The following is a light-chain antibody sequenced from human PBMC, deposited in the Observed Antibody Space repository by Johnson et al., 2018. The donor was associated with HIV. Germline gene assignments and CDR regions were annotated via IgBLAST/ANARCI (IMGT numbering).Light chain of an antibody. J-gene: IGLJ1*01. CDR1: SSNIGNNY. V-gene: IGLV1-51*01. CDR2: DNN. CDR3: GTWDSSLNVYV. Sequence: QSALTQPPSVSAAPGQKVTISCSGSSSNIGNNYVSWFQQLPGTAPKLLIYDNNKRPSGIPDRFSGSKSGTSATLGITGLQTGDEADYYCGTWDSSLNVYVFGTGAKVTVL.